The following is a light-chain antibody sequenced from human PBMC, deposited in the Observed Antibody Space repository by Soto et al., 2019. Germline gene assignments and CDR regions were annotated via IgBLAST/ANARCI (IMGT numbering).Light chain of an antibody. V-gene: IGKV3-20*01. CDR1: QSASSSY. CDR2: GAS. CDR3: QQYGNASFS. Sequence: PGERATLTCRASQSASSSYLAWFQQKPGQAPRLLNYGASSRATGIPHRFSGSGSGTDFTLTISRLEPEDFAVYYCQQYGNASFSFGPGTKVDIK. J-gene: IGKJ3*01.